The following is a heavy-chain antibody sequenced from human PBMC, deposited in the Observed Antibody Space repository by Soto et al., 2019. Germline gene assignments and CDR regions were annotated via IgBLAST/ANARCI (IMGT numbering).Heavy chain of an antibody. V-gene: IGHV2-5*02. CDR3: AHIPNYYQYDWFDP. CDR2: IYWDDDK. Sequence: QITLKESGPTLVKPTQTLTLTCTFSGFSLTTRGVGVGWIRQPPGKALECLALIYWDDDKRHSTSLQSRLSITKDTSKNQVVLTMTNVDPVDTATYYCAHIPNYYQYDWFDPWGQGTLVSVSS. D-gene: IGHD3-16*01. J-gene: IGHJ5*02. CDR1: GFSLTTRGVG.